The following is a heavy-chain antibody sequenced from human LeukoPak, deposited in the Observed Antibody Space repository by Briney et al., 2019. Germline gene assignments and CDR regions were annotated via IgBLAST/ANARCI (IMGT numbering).Heavy chain of an antibody. CDR2: INHSEST. D-gene: IGHD1-14*01. CDR1: GGSFSGYY. CDR3: ASGIESTKFDY. V-gene: IGHV4-34*01. Sequence: SETLSLTCAVYGGSFSGYYWSWIRQPPGKGLEWIGEINHSESTNYNPSLKSRVTISVDTSKNQFSLKLSSVTAADTAVYYCASGIESTKFDYWGQGTLVTVSS. J-gene: IGHJ4*02.